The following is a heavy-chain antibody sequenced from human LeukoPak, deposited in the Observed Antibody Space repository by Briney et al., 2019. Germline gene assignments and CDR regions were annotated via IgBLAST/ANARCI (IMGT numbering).Heavy chain of an antibody. Sequence: VASVKVSCKASGYTYTGYYMHWVRQAPGQGLEWMGWINPNSGGTNYVQKFQGRVTMTRDTSISTAYMELSRLRSDDTAVYYCARGNRITIFGVVIIGPDAFDIWGQGTMVTVSS. D-gene: IGHD3-3*01. CDR2: INPNSGGT. CDR3: ARGNRITIFGVVIIGPDAFDI. CDR1: GYTYTGYY. V-gene: IGHV1-2*02. J-gene: IGHJ3*02.